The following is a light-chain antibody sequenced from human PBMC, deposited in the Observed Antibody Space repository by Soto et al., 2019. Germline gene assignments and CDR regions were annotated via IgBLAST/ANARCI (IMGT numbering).Light chain of an antibody. CDR2: SNN. CDR1: SSNIGSNA. J-gene: IGLJ2*01. Sequence: QSVLTQPPSASGTPGQRVTISCSGSSSNIGSNAVNWYQQLPGTAPKLLIYSNNRRPSGVPDRCSGSKSGTSASLAISGLQSEDEADYYCAAWDDSLGGVVFGGVTKLTVL. CDR3: AAWDDSLGGVV. V-gene: IGLV1-44*01.